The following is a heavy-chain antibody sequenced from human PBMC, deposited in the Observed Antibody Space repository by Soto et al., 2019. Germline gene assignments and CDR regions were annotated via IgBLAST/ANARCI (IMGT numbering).Heavy chain of an antibody. D-gene: IGHD3-3*01. CDR2: ISAYNGNT. CDR1: GYTFTSYG. J-gene: IGHJ4*02. Sequence: ASVKVSCKASGYTFTSYGISWVRQAPGQWLEWMGWISAYNGNTNYAQKLQGRVTMTTDTSTSTAYMELRSLRSDDTAVYYCARDLRITIFGVVIKPYDYWGQG. CDR3: ARDLRITIFGVVIKPYDY. V-gene: IGHV1-18*01.